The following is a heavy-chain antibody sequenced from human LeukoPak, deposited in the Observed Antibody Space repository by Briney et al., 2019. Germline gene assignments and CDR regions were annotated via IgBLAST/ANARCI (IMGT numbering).Heavy chain of an antibody. J-gene: IGHJ1*01. V-gene: IGHV1-69*05. D-gene: IGHD3-22*01. CDR2: IIPIFGTA. Sequence: SVKVSCKASGGTFSSYAISWVRQAPGQGLEWMGGIIPIFGTANYAQKFQGRVTITTDESTSTAYMELSSLRSEDTAVYYCASLSPSYYDSSGYPSTGQHWGQGTLVTVSS. CDR1: GGTFSSYA. CDR3: ASLSPSYYDSSGYPSTGQH.